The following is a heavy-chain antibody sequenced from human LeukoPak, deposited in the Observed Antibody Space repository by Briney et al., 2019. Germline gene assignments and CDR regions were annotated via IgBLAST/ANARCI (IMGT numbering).Heavy chain of an antibody. CDR1: GFAFSSYA. V-gene: IGHV3-23*01. CDR3: AKDFYDNSGSRYDC. CDR2: VDGGGGST. J-gene: IGHJ4*02. Sequence: GGSLRLSCTASGFAFSSYAMSWVRQAPGVGLEWVSAVDGGGGSTWHADSVKGRFTISRDNSKNTLYMQMNSLRAEDTAVYYCAKDFYDNSGSRYDCWGQGTLVTVSS. D-gene: IGHD3-22*01.